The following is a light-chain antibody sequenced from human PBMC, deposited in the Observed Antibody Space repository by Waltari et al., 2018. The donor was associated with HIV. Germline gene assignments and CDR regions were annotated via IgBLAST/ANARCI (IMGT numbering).Light chain of an antibody. CDR2: GAS. V-gene: IGKV3-20*01. CDR1: QTISSTY. CDR3: QQYGTSPPYT. J-gene: IGKJ2*01. Sequence: EVVLTPSPGTLSLYPGERATPSCRASQTISSTYLAWYQQKPGQAPRLLIYGASSRATGIPDRFSGSGSGTDFTLTISRLEPEDFAVYYCQQYGTSPPYTFGQGTKVEIK.